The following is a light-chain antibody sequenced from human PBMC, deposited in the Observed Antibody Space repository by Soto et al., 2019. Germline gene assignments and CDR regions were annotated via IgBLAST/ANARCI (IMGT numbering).Light chain of an antibody. J-gene: IGLJ2*01. CDR3: SSYAGSSTAV. V-gene: IGLV2-8*01. CDR2: DVT. Sequence: QSALTQPPSASGSPGQSVTISCTGTSSDVGGYDYVSWYQQHPGKAPKLMIYDVTKRPSGVPDRFPGSKFGNTASLTVSGVQADDEADYFCSSYAGSSTAVFGGGTKLTVL. CDR1: SSDVGGYDY.